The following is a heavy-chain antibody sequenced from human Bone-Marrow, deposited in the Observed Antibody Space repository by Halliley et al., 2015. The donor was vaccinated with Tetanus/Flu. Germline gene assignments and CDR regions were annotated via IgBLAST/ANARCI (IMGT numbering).Heavy chain of an antibody. V-gene: IGHV3-23*01. CDR3: AKDPHASVTISDWYFDL. J-gene: IGHJ2*01. CDR2: ITGISSGP. Sequence: ITGISSGPYYADSVKGRFTISRDNSKNTLFLQMNFLRGEDTAIYYCAKDPHASVTISDWYFDLWGRGTLVTVSS. D-gene: IGHD3-16*01.